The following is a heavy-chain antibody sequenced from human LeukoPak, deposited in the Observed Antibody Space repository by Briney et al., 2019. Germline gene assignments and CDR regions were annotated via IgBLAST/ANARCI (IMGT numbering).Heavy chain of an antibody. Sequence: GESLKIPCKGSGYNFTTYWIAWVRQMPGKGLEWMGIIYPGDSDTRYNPSFQGQVTISADKSISTAYLQWSSLKASDTAMYYCARPFRGGSYGNFDYWGQGTLVIVSS. V-gene: IGHV5-51*01. D-gene: IGHD1-26*01. J-gene: IGHJ4*02. CDR3: ARPFRGGSYGNFDY. CDR1: GYNFTTYW. CDR2: IYPGDSDT.